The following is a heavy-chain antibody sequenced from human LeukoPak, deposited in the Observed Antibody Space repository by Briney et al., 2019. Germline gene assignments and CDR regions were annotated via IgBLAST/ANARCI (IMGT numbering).Heavy chain of an antibody. D-gene: IGHD3-9*01. J-gene: IGHJ4*02. V-gene: IGHV1-8*01. Sequence: ASVKVSCKASGYTVTSYDINWVRQATGQGLEWMGWMNPNSGNTGYARKFQGRVTMTRNTSMSTAYMELSSLRSEDTAVYYCARGPVPLVTPYWGQGTLVTVSS. CDR3: ARGPVPLVTPY. CDR2: MNPNSGNT. CDR1: GYTVTSYD.